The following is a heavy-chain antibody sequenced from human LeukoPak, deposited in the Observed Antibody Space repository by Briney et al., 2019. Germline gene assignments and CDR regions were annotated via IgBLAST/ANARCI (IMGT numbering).Heavy chain of an antibody. CDR1: GFTFSTHG. D-gene: IGHD3-22*01. CDR2: VTPSGDPT. CDR3: AKDHDSSGFDY. J-gene: IGHJ4*02. Sequence: PGGSLRLSCAGSGFTFSTHGMNWVRQAPGKGLEWVSGVTPSGDPTYYADSVKGRFIISRDNSKNTMYLQMNSLRAEDTGVYYCAKDHDSSGFDYWGQGTLVTVSS. V-gene: IGHV3-23*01.